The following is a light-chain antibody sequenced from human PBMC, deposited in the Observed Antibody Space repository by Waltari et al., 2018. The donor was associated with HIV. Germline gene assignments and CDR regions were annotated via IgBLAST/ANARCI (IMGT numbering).Light chain of an antibody. CDR2: DGS. J-gene: IGLJ2*01. CDR3: CSYAGSYTV. CDR1: SSDVGGYNY. Sequence: QSALTQPRSVSGSPGQSVTISCTGTSSDVGGYNYVSWYQQYPGKAPKLMIYDGSKRPSGVPDRFSGSKSGNTASLTISGLQAEDEADYYCCSYAGSYTVFGGGTKLTVL. V-gene: IGLV2-11*01.